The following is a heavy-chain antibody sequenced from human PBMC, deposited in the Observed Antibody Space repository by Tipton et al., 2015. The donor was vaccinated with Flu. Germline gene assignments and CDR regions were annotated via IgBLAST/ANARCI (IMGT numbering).Heavy chain of an antibody. J-gene: IGHJ4*02. D-gene: IGHD3-3*01. CDR1: GYSFTSYW. CDR2: IYPGDSDT. CDR3: AGRYYDFWSGYYSGVPLQILFFDY. V-gene: IGHV5-51*03. Sequence: VQLVQSGAEVKKPGESLKISCKGSGYSFTSYWIGWVRQMPGKGLEWMGIIYPGDSDTRYSPSFQGQVTIPADKSISTAYLQWSSLKASDTAMYYCAGRYYDFWSGYYSGVPLQILFFDYWGQGTLVTVSS.